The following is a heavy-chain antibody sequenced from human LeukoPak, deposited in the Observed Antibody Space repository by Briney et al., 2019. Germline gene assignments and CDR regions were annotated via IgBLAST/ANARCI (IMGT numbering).Heavy chain of an antibody. CDR2: IIPIFGTA. CDR1: GGTFSGYA. Sequence: SVKVSCKASGGTFSGYAISWVRQAPGQGLEWMGGIIPIFGTANYAQKFQGRVTITTDESTSTAYMELSSLRSEDTAVYYCAVRYCSSTSCDYYYYYMDVWGKGTTVTVSS. V-gene: IGHV1-69*05. D-gene: IGHD2-2*01. CDR3: AVRYCSSTSCDYYYYYMDV. J-gene: IGHJ6*03.